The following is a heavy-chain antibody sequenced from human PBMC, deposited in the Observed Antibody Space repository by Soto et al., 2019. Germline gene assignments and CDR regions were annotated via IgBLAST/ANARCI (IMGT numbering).Heavy chain of an antibody. CDR1: GYSFTSYW. Sequence: GESLKISCKGSGYSFTSYWIGWVRQMPGKGLEWMGIIYPGDSDTRYSPSLQGQVTISADKSISTAYLQWSSLKASDTAMYYCARPYYDFWSGYSAEYGMDVWGQGTTVTVSS. CDR3: ARPYYDFWSGYSAEYGMDV. D-gene: IGHD3-3*01. CDR2: IYPGDSDT. V-gene: IGHV5-51*01. J-gene: IGHJ6*02.